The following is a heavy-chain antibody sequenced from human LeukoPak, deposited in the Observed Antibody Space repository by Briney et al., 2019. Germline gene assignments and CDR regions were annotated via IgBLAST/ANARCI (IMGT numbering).Heavy chain of an antibody. D-gene: IGHD3-10*01. J-gene: IGHJ4*02. Sequence: GGSLRLSCAASGFTFSNYAMHWVRQAPGKGLEWVAVISYDGSNKYYADSVKGRFTISRDNAKNSLYLQMNSLRAEDTAVYYCARGGVLLWFGELFDYWGQGTLVTVSS. CDR3: ARGGVLLWFGELFDY. V-gene: IGHV3-30*04. CDR2: ISYDGSNK. CDR1: GFTFSNYA.